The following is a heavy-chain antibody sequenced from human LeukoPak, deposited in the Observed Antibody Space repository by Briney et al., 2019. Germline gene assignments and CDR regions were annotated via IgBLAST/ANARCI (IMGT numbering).Heavy chain of an antibody. Sequence: GASVKVSCKASGGTFSSYAISWVRQAPEQGLEWMGGIIPIFGTANYAQKFQGRVTITADESTSTAYMELSSLRSEDTAVYYCARELERWLQPVYGMDVWGQGTTVTVSS. J-gene: IGHJ6*02. CDR3: ARELERWLQPVYGMDV. CDR1: GGTFSSYA. CDR2: IIPIFGTA. D-gene: IGHD5-24*01. V-gene: IGHV1-69*01.